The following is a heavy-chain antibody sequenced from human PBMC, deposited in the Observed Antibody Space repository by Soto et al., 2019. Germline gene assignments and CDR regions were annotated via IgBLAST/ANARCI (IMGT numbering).Heavy chain of an antibody. CDR1: GGTFSSYA. D-gene: IGHD6-13*01. V-gene: IGHV1-69*13. CDR2: IIPIFGTA. J-gene: IGHJ4*02. Sequence: GASVKVSCKASGGTFSSYAISWVRQAPGQGLEWMGGIIPIFGTANYAQKFQGRVTITADESTSTAYMELSSLRSEDTAVYYCARATYSSSWSFSRRFDYWGQGTLVTVSS. CDR3: ARATYSSSWSFSRRFDY.